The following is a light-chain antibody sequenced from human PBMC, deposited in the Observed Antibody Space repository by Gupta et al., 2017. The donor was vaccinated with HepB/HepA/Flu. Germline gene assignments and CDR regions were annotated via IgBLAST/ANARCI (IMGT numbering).Light chain of an antibody. CDR3: QQYLDRPLVT. CDR2: GAT. V-gene: IGKV3-15*01. Sequence: EIVMTKSPATMSVSPGERVTLSCRASQTVTSNLSCYQRRPGQAPRVLIYGATTRATGIPARFSGSGSWTEFTLTISSLQPEDFAVYYCQQYLDRPLVTFGGGTKVEIK. CDR1: QTVTSN. J-gene: IGKJ4*01.